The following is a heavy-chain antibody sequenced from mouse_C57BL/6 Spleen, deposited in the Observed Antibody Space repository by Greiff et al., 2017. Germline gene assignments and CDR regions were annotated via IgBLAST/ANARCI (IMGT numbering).Heavy chain of an antibody. D-gene: IGHD1-1*01. V-gene: IGHV1-22*01. J-gene: IGHJ2*01. CDR3: ASDHYYGSPTGYFDY. CDR2: INPNNGGT. CDR1: GYTFTDYN. Sequence: VQLKESGPELVKPGASVKMSCKASGYTFTDYNMHWVKQSHGKSLEWIGYINPNNGGTSYNQKFKGKATLTVNKSSSTAYMELRSLTSEDSAVYYCASDHYYGSPTGYFDYWGQGTTLTVSS.